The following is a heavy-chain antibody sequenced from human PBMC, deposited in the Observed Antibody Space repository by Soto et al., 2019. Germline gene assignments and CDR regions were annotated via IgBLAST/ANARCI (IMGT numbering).Heavy chain of an antibody. D-gene: IGHD3-22*01. CDR3: ARHIAMIVVVIIPWNAFDI. Sequence: PSETLSLTCTVSGGSISSSSYYWGWIRQPPGKGLEWIGSIYYSGSTYYNPSLKSRVTISVDTSKNQFSLKLSSVTAADTAVYYCARHIAMIVVVIIPWNAFDIWGQGT. V-gene: IGHV4-39*01. CDR2: IYYSGST. CDR1: GGSISSSSYY. J-gene: IGHJ3*02.